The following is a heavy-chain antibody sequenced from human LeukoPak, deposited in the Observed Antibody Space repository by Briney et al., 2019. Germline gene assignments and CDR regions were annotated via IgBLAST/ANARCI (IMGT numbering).Heavy chain of an antibody. D-gene: IGHD1-1*01. CDR2: IWYDGSNK. CDR1: GFTFSSYG. Sequence: GRSLRLSCAASGFTFSSYGMHWVRQAPGKGLEWVAVIWYDGSNKYYADSVKGRFTISRDNSKNTLYLQMNSLRAEDTAVYYCAKETELEPGHLDYWGQGTLVTVSS. V-gene: IGHV3-33*06. CDR3: AKETELEPGHLDY. J-gene: IGHJ4*02.